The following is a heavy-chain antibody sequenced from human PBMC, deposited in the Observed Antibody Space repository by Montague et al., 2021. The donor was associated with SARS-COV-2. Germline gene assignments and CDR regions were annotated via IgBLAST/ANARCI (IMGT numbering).Heavy chain of an antibody. CDR3: VRGIWFGELLTGYYYYGMDV. D-gene: IGHD3-10*01. J-gene: IGHJ6*02. CDR2: TYYRSNWYN. V-gene: IGHV6-1*01. Sequence: CAISGDSVSSNSAAWNWIRQSPSRGLEWLGRTYYRSNWYNDYAVSVKSRITINPDTSKNQFSLQLNSVTPEDTAVYYCVRGIWFGELLTGYYYYGMDVWGQGTTVTVSS. CDR1: GDSVSSNSAA.